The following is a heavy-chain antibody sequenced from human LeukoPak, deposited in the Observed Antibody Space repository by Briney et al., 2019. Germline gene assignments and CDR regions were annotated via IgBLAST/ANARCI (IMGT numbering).Heavy chain of an antibody. CDR2: IYWDDDK. V-gene: IGHV2-5*02. CDR1: GFSLSTSGVG. D-gene: IGHD4-11*01. J-gene: IGHJ4*02. Sequence: SGPTLVKPTQTLTLTCTFSGFSLSTSGVGVGWIRQPPGKALEWLALIYWDDDKRYSPSLKSRLTITKDTSKNQVVLTMTNMDPVDTATYYCAHTYYNDYPGYFDYWGQGTLVTVSS. CDR3: AHTYYNDYPGYFDY.